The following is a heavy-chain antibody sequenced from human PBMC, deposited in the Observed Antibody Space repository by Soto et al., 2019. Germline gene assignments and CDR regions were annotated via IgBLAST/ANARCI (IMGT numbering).Heavy chain of an antibody. V-gene: IGHV3-48*03. Sequence: PGGSLRLSCAASGFTFSSYEMNWVRQAPGKGLEWVSYISRSGTTKYYADSVKGRFTISRDNAKYSLYLQMNSLRAEDTAIYYCARDGPDIAAGVYYGMDVWGQVTTVPVSS. D-gene: IGHD2-15*01. CDR1: GFTFSSYE. CDR3: ARDGPDIAAGVYYGMDV. CDR2: ISRSGTTK. J-gene: IGHJ6*02.